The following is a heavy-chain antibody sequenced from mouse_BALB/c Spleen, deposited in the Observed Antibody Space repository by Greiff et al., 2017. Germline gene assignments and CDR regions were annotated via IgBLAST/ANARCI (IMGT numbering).Heavy chain of an antibody. J-gene: IGHJ4*01. CDR1: GYAFTNYL. CDR3: ARGLQGAMDY. Sequence: VQLQESGAELVRPGTSVKVSCKASGYAFTNYLIEWVKQRPGQGLEWIGVINPGSGGTNYNEKFKGKATLTADKSSSTAYMQLSSLTSDDSAVYFCARGLQGAMDYWGQGTSVTVSS. CDR2: INPGSGGT. V-gene: IGHV1-54*01. D-gene: IGHD3-3*01.